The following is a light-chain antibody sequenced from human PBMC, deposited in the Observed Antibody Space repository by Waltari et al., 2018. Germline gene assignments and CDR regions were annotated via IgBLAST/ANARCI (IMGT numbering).Light chain of an antibody. Sequence: QSALTQTASVSGSPGQSVTIFCAGTSNDVGGYNSVSWYPEYPGQAPRVIIYDVSYRPSGVSDRFSGSKSGNTASLTISGLQAEDEADYYCSSQSSNDVVLFGGGTKLTVL. CDR2: DVS. V-gene: IGLV2-14*01. CDR3: SSQSSNDVVL. CDR1: SNDVGGYNS. J-gene: IGLJ2*01.